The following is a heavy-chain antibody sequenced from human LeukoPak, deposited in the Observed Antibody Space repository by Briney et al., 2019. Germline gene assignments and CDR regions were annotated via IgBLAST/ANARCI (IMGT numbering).Heavy chain of an antibody. D-gene: IGHD6-13*01. CDR3: ARLRRIAAAGNNWFDP. CDR2: IYYSGST. V-gene: IGHV4-59*08. CDR1: GGSISSYY. Sequence: SETLSLTCTVSGGSISSYYWSWIRQPPGKGLEWIGYIYYSGSTNYNPSLKSRVTISVDTFKNQFSLKLSSVTAADTAVYYCARLRRIAAAGNNWFDPWGQGTLVTVSS. J-gene: IGHJ5*02.